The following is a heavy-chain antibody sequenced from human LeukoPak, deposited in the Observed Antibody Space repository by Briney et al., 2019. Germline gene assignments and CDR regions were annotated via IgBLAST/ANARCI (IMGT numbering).Heavy chain of an antibody. CDR2: IYHSGST. J-gene: IGHJ5*02. Sequence: PSETLSLTCTVSGGSVSSGSYYWSWVRQPPGKGLEWIGEIYHSGSTNYNPSLKSRVTISVDKSKNQFSLKLSSVTAADTAVYYCARLAASSFKGRNRGMLSKNNWFDPWGQGTLVTVSS. CDR3: ARLAASSFKGRNRGMLSKNNWFDP. CDR1: GGSVSSGSYY. V-gene: IGHV4-39*07. D-gene: IGHD6-13*01.